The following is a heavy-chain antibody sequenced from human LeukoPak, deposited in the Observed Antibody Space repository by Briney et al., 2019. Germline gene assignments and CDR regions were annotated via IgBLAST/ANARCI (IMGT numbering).Heavy chain of an antibody. CDR1: GFTFSSYE. CDR3: ASHFEDSSGDYAY. Sequence: GGSLRLSCAASGFTFSSYEMNWVRQAPGKGLEWVSYISSSGSTIYYADSVKGRFTISRDNAKNSLYLQMNSLRAKDRAVYYCASHFEDSSGDYAYWGQGTLVTVSS. J-gene: IGHJ4*02. V-gene: IGHV3-48*03. CDR2: ISSSGSTI. D-gene: IGHD3-22*01.